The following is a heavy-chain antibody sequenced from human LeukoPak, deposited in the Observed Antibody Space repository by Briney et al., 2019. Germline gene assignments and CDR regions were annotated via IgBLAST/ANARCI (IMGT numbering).Heavy chain of an antibody. CDR2: ISAYNGDT. D-gene: IGHD3-22*01. J-gene: IGHJ4*02. CDR1: GYTFTTYG. V-gene: IGHV1-18*01. CDR3: ASNTGSDSSGYAY. Sequence: ASVKVSCKASGYTFTTYGITWVRQAPVQGLEWMGWISAYNGDTNYAQNLQGRVTITTDTSTSTAYMELRSLRSDDTAVYYCASNTGSDSSGYAYWGQGTLVTVSS.